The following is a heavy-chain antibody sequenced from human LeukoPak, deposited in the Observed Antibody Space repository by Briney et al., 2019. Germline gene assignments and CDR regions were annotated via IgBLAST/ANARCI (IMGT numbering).Heavy chain of an antibody. D-gene: IGHD6-19*01. V-gene: IGHV4-34*01. CDR1: GGSFSGYY. J-gene: IGHJ5*02. CDR2: INHSGST. Sequence: SETLSLTCAVCGGSFSGYYWSWIRQPPGKGLEWIGEINHSGSTNYNPSLKSRVTISVDTSKNQFSLKLSSVTAADTAVYYCARESSGWYKDWFDPWGQGTLVTVSS. CDR3: ARESSGWYKDWFDP.